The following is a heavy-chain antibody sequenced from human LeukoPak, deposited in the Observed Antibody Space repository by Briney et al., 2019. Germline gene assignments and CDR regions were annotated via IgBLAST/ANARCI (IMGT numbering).Heavy chain of an antibody. CDR2: INHSGST. CDR3: ASRRRYCSGGSCYLRDY. D-gene: IGHD2-15*01. V-gene: IGHV4-34*01. Sequence: PSETLSLTCAVYGGSFSGYYWSWIRQPPGRGLEWIGEINHSGSTNYNPSLKSRVTISVDTSKNQFSLKLSSVTAADTAVYYCASRRRYCSGGSCYLRDYWGQGTLVTVSS. CDR1: GGSFSGYY. J-gene: IGHJ4*02.